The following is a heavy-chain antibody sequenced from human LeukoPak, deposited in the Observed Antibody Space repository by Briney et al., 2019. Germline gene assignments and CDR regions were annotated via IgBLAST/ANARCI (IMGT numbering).Heavy chain of an antibody. CDR2: ISTSSIYI. CDR3: ASSELSSSFDY. V-gene: IGHV3-21*01. D-gene: IGHD6-13*01. J-gene: IGHJ4*02. Sequence: GGSLRLSCAASGFTFSRYGMHWVRQAPGKGLEWVSSISTSSIYIYYADSVKGRFTISRDNAKNSLYLQMNSLRAEDTAVYYCASSELSSSFDYWGQGTLVTVSS. CDR1: GFTFSRYG.